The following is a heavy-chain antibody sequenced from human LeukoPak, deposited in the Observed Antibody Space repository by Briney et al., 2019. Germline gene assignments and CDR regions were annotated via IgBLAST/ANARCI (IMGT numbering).Heavy chain of an antibody. Sequence: KPSETLSLTCAVYGGSFSGYYWSWIRQPPGKGLEWIGEINHSGSTNYNPSLKSRVTISVDTSKNQFSLKLSSVTAADTAVYYCARSGRGYCSGGSCYVFVYWGQGTLVTVSS. CDR3: ARSGRGYCSGGSCYVFVY. CDR1: GGSFSGYY. D-gene: IGHD2-15*01. V-gene: IGHV4-34*01. CDR2: INHSGST. J-gene: IGHJ4*02.